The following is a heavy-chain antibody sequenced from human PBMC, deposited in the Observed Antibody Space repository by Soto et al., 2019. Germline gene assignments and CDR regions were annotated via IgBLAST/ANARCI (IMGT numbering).Heavy chain of an antibody. CDR2: IFYTGRT. V-gene: IGHV4-59*08. CDR1: GGSMSRYY. Sequence: QVQLQESGPGLVKPSETLSLVCTVSGGSMSRYYWSWIRQSPGKGLEWIGYIFYTGRTHYNPSLRGRVTISVDTSKNQFSLKLISVTASDTALYYCARHKGGVVPPDMSDDTFDIWGQGTVVTVSS. D-gene: IGHD2-2*01. CDR3: ARHKGGVVPPDMSDDTFDI. J-gene: IGHJ3*02.